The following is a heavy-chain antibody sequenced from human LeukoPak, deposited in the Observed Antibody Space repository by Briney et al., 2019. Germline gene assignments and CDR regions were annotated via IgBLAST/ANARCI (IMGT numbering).Heavy chain of an antibody. CDR3: ARDRPLDADDYYGFYYFDY. J-gene: IGHJ4*02. D-gene: IGHD3-10*01. Sequence: ASVKVSCKASGYTFTGYYMHWVRQAPGQGLEWMGWINPNSGGTNHAQKYQGRVTMTRDTSISTAYMELSRLRSDDTAVYYCARDRPLDADDYYGFYYFDYWGQGTLVTVSS. CDR1: GYTFTGYY. V-gene: IGHV1-2*02. CDR2: INPNSGGT.